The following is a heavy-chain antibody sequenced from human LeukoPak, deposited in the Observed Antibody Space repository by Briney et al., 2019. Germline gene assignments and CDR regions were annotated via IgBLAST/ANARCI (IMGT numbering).Heavy chain of an antibody. Sequence: SETLSLTCAVYGGSFSGYYWSWIRQPPGKGLEWIGEINHSGSTNYNPPLKSRVTISVDTSKNQFSLKLSSVTAADTAVYYCARSSGMATTSFDYWGQGTLVTVSS. CDR2: INHSGST. D-gene: IGHD5-24*01. CDR3: ARSSGMATTSFDY. V-gene: IGHV4-34*01. CDR1: GGSFSGYY. J-gene: IGHJ4*02.